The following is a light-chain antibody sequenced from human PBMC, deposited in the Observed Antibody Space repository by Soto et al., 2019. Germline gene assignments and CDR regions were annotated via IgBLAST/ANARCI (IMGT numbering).Light chain of an antibody. J-gene: IGKJ2*03. Sequence: EIVMTQSPATLSVSPGERATLSCRASQSVSSNLAWYQQKPGQAPRLLIYGASSRATGIPARFSGSGSGTEFTLTISSLQSEGFAVYYCQQYIQWPRYSFGLGTKLEIK. V-gene: IGKV3-15*01. CDR2: GAS. CDR3: QQYIQWPRYS. CDR1: QSVSSN.